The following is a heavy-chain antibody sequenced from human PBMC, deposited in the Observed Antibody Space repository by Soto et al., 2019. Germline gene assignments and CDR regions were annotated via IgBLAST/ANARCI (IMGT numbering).Heavy chain of an antibody. CDR1: GDPFTSYY. V-gene: IGHV1-46*01. CDR2: INPNGGST. J-gene: IGHJ6*02. CDR3: ARGRGFWSGYRYYYYGMDV. D-gene: IGHD3-3*01. Sequence: XSVKVSCTAPGDPFTSYYMHWVRQAPGHGLEWMGVINPNGGSTRFARKFQGRVTMTRDTSASTVYMELSSLRSEDTAVYYCARGRGFWSGYRYYYYGMDVWGQGTTVTVSS.